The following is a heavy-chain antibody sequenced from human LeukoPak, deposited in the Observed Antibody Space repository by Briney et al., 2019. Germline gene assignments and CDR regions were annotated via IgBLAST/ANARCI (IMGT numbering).Heavy chain of an antibody. D-gene: IGHD4-23*01. J-gene: IGHJ4*02. Sequence: GGSLRLSCAASGFTFSDYYMSWIRQAPGKGLEWVSYISSSGSTIYYADSVKGRFTISRDNAKNSLYLQMNSLRAEDTAVYYWATAQTEVVTPAYFDYWGQGTLVSVSS. V-gene: IGHV3-11*04. CDR2: ISSSGSTI. CDR3: ATAQTEVVTPAYFDY. CDR1: GFTFSDYY.